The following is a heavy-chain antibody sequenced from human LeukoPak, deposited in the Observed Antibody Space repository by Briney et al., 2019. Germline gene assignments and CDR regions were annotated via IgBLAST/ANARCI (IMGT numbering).Heavy chain of an antibody. V-gene: IGHV3-23*01. J-gene: IGHJ5*02. CDR2: LSGSGGST. CDR3: AKAPDSRSWTGHWFDP. D-gene: IGHD6-13*01. Sequence: GGSLRLSCAASGFTFSSYAMNWVRQAPGKGLEWVSVLSGSGGSTYYADSVKGRFTISRDNSKNTLYLQMNSLRAEDTAVYYCAKAPDSRSWTGHWFDPWGQGTLVTVSS. CDR1: GFTFSSYA.